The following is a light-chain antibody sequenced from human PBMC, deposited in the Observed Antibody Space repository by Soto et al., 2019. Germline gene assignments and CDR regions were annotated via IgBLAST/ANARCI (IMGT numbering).Light chain of an antibody. Sequence: QSALTQPASVSGSPGQSITISCTGSSTDVGAYHLVSWYQHLPGKVPQLIIYETTKRPSRVSNRFSGSKSGNTASLTISGLQAEDEADYFCTSYTSNNTLNLLFGEGTKVTVL. CDR1: STDVGAYHL. J-gene: IGLJ2*01. CDR3: TSYTSNNTLNLL. V-gene: IGLV2-14*02. CDR2: ETT.